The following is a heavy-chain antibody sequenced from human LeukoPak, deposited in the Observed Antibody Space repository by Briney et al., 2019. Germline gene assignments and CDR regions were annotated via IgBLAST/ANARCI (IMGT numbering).Heavy chain of an antibody. CDR1: GGSISSYY. V-gene: IGHV4-59*01. D-gene: IGHD3-22*01. CDR2: IYYSGST. J-gene: IGHJ5*02. Sequence: PSETLSLTCTVSGGSISSYYWGWIRQPPGKGLEWIGYIYYSGSTNYNPSLKSRVTISVDTSKNQFSLKLSSVTAADTAVYYCARGFGYYYDSSGYWFDPWGQGTLVTVSS. CDR3: ARGFGYYYDSSGYWFDP.